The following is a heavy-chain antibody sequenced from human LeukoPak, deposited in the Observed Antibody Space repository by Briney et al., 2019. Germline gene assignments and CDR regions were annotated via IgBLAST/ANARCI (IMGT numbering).Heavy chain of an antibody. Sequence: PSETLSLTCTVSGGSISSGGYYWSWIRQHPGKGLEWIGYIYYSGSTNYNPSLKSRVTISVDTSKNHFSLKLSSVTAADTAVYYCAREREMSFDYWGQGTLVTVSS. D-gene: IGHD5-24*01. J-gene: IGHJ4*02. V-gene: IGHV4-61*03. CDR1: GGSISSGGYY. CDR2: IYYSGST. CDR3: AREREMSFDY.